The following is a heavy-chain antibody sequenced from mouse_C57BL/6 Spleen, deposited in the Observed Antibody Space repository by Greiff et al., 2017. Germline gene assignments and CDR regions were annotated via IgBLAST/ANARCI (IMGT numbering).Heavy chain of an antibody. Sequence: QVQLQQSGAELVKPGASVKLSCKASGYTFTEYTIHWVKQRSGQGLEWIGWFYPGSGSIKYNEKFKDKATLTADKSSSTVYMELSRLTSEDSAVYFCARHENYYGSSRYWYFDVWGTGTTVTVSS. D-gene: IGHD1-1*01. CDR1: GYTFTEYT. CDR3: ARHENYYGSSRYWYFDV. CDR2: FYPGSGSI. J-gene: IGHJ1*03. V-gene: IGHV1-62-2*01.